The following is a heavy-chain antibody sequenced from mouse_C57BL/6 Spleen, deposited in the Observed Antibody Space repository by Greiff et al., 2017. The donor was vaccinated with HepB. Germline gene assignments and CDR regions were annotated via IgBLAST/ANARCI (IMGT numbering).Heavy chain of an antibody. CDR3: AREGLYGSSYGWYFDV. J-gene: IGHJ1*03. D-gene: IGHD1-1*01. CDR1: GFSLTSYG. Sequence: VMLVESGPGLVQPSQSLSITCTVSGFSLTSYGVHWVRQSPGKGLEWLGVIWSGGSTDYNAAFISRLSISKDNSKSQVFFKMNSLQADDTAIYYCAREGLYGSSYGWYFDVWGTGTTVTVSS. V-gene: IGHV2-2*01. CDR2: IWSGGST.